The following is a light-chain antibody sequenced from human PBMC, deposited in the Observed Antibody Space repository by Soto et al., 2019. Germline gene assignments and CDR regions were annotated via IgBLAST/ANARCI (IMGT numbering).Light chain of an antibody. CDR1: QSVTSTY. Sequence: EILLTQSPGTLSLSPGETATLSCRASQSVTSTYLAWYQQRPGQSPRLIIYGGSTRATGFPDRFSDGGSGTDFTLTISRLEPEDSAVYYCHCQQFDSSRIYSFGQGTKLEI. J-gene: IGKJ2*03. V-gene: IGKV3-20*01. CDR3: QQFDSSRIYS. CDR2: GGS.